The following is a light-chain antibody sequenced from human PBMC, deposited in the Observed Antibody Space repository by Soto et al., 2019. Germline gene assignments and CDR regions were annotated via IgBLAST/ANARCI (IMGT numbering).Light chain of an antibody. Sequence: QSVLTQPPSASGTPGQRVTISCSGSSSNIGSNYVYWYQRLPGTAPKLLIYLNNQRPSGVPDRFSGSKSGTSASLAISGLRSEDEADYFCAAWDDSLSGSWVFGGGTQLTVL. CDR2: LNN. J-gene: IGLJ3*02. CDR3: AAWDDSLSGSWV. CDR1: SSNIGSNY. V-gene: IGLV1-47*01.